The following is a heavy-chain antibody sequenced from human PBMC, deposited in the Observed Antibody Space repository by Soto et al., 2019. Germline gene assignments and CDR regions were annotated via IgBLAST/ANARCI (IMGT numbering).Heavy chain of an antibody. V-gene: IGHV3-30-3*01. CDR1: GFTFSSYA. CDR2: ISYDGSNK. D-gene: IGHD3-3*01. CDR3: ARDREGYYDFWSGYYGYYGMDV. Sequence: QVQLVESGGGVVQPGRSLRLSCAASGFTFSSYAMHWVRQAPGKGLEWVAVISYDGSNKYYADSVKGRFTISRDNSKNTLYLQMNSLRAEDTAVYYCARDREGYYDFWSGYYGYYGMDVWGQGTTVTVSS. J-gene: IGHJ6*02.